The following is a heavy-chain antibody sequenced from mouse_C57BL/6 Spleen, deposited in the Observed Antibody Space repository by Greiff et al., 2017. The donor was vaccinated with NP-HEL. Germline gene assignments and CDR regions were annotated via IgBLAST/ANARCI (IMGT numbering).Heavy chain of an antibody. D-gene: IGHD2-4*01. CDR3: AGYDYDVTAFAY. CDR2: ISYSGST. J-gene: IGHJ3*01. Sequence: DVQLQESGPGMVKPSQSLSLTCTVTGYSITSGYDWHWIRHFPGNKLEWMGYISYSGSTNYNPSLKSRISITHDTSKNHFFLKLNSVTTEDTATYYCAGYDYDVTAFAYWGQGTLVTVSA. V-gene: IGHV3-1*01. CDR1: GYSITSGYD.